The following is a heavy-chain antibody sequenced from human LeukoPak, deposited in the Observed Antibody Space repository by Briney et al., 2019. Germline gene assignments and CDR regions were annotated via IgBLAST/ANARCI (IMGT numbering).Heavy chain of an antibody. J-gene: IGHJ3*02. D-gene: IGHD5-18*01. CDR2: ISYSGNT. CDR1: GGSISSYY. V-gene: IGHV4-59*01. Sequence: SETLSLTCTVSGGSISSYYWTWIRQPPGKELEWIGFISYSGNTNYNPSLKSRVTISLDTSKNQFSLKLISVTAADTAVYYCARSGYRYGADALDIWGQGTMVTVSS. CDR3: ARSGYRYGADALDI.